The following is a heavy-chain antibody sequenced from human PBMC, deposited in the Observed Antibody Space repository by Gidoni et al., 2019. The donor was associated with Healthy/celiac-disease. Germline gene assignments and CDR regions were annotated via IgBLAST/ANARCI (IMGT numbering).Heavy chain of an antibody. V-gene: IGHV3-21*01. CDR3: ARDPRRVYSGYDLPDY. D-gene: IGHD5-12*01. J-gene: IGHJ4*02. CDR2: ISSSSSYI. Sequence: EVKLVESGGGLVKPGGSLRLSCSASGFPLISHSMNWVRQAPGKGLEWVSSISSSSSYIYYADSVKGRFTISRDNAKNSLYLQMNSLRAEDTAVYYCARDPRRVYSGYDLPDYWGQGTLVTVSS. CDR1: GFPLISHS.